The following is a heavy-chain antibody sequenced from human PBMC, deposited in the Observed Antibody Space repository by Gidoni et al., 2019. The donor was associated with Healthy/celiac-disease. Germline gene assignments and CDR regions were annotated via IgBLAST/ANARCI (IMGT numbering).Heavy chain of an antibody. J-gene: IGHJ6*02. D-gene: IGHD6-13*01. CDR1: GGSISSGDYY. CDR3: ARVRLAAAGSYYYYYGMDV. Sequence: QVQLQESGPGLVKPSQTLSLTCTVSGGSISSGDYYWSWIRQPPGKGLEWIGYIYYSGSTYYNPSLKSRVTISVDTSKNQFSLKLSSVTAADTAVYYCARVRLAAAGSYYYYYGMDVWGQGTTVTVSS. CDR2: IYYSGST. V-gene: IGHV4-30-4*01.